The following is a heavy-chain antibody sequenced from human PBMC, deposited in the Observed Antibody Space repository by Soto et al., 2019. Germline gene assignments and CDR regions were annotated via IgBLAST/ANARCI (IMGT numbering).Heavy chain of an antibody. D-gene: IGHD4-17*01. V-gene: IGHV1-69*02. J-gene: IGHJ6*02. CDR3: ARDDYGDFYSYYYGMDV. CDR1: GGTFSSYT. Sequence: QVQLVQSGAEVKKPGSSVKVSCKASGGTFSSYTISWVRQAPGQGLEWMGRIIPILGIANYAQKFQGRVTITADKSTSXXYMELSSLRSEDTAVYYCARDDYGDFYSYYYGMDVWGQGTTVTVSS. CDR2: IIPILGIA.